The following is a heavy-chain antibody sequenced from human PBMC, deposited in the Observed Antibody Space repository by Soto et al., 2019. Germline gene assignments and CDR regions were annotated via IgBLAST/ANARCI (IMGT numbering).Heavy chain of an antibody. Sequence: PGGSLRLSCAASGFTFSSYDMHWVRQATGKGLEWVSAIGTAGDTYYPGSVKGRFTISRENAKNSLYLQMNSLRAGDTAVYYCARAMGATAFDIWGQGTMVTVSS. CDR3: ARAMGATAFDI. CDR2: IGTAGDT. D-gene: IGHD1-26*01. V-gene: IGHV3-13*01. J-gene: IGHJ3*02. CDR1: GFTFSSYD.